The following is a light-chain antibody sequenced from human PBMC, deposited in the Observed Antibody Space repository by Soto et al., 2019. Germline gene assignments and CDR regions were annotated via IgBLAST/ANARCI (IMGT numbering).Light chain of an antibody. Sequence: DIVLTQSPDSLAVSLGERATINCKSSQSVLYSSNNKNYLAWYQQKPRQPPKLLISWASTRESGVPDRFSGSGSGKDFTLTISSLQAEDVAVYYDQQYSSTPRTFGQGTKVEIK. CDR1: QSVLYSSNNKNY. J-gene: IGKJ1*01. CDR3: QQYSSTPRT. V-gene: IGKV4-1*01. CDR2: WAS.